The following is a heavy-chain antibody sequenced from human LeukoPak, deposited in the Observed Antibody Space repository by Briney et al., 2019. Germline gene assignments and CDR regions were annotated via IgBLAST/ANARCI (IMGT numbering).Heavy chain of an antibody. Sequence: SQTLSLTCTVSGGSISSGSYYWSWIRQPAGKGLEWIGRIYTSGSTNYNPSLKSRVTISVDTSKNQFSLKLSSVTAADTAVYYCARGLRQLVPGFDYWAREPWSPSPQ. D-gene: IGHD6-6*01. CDR2: IYTSGST. CDR1: GGSISSGSYY. J-gene: IGHJ4*02. CDR3: ARGLRQLVPGFDY. V-gene: IGHV4-61*02.